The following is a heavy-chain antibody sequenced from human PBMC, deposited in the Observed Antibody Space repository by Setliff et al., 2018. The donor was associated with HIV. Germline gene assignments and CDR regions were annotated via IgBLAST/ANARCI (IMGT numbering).Heavy chain of an antibody. D-gene: IGHD6-13*01. CDR3: ARDFKRYNSPCRFDP. CDR1: GPSINIHY. Sequence: SSETLSLTCTVSGPSINIHYWSWIRQSPGKGFEWIGYIYSTGSTNYNPSLQSRVTISMVASRNQFSLKLSSVTAADTAVYYCARDFKRYNSPCRFDPWGQGTLVTVSS. CDR2: IYSTGST. J-gene: IGHJ5*02. V-gene: IGHV4-59*11.